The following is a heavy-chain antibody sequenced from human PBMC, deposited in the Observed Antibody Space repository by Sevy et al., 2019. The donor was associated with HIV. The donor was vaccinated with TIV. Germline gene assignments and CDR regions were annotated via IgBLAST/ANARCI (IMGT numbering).Heavy chain of an antibody. Sequence: GGSLRLSCEVSGFIFSDFYMSWIRQAPGKGLEWISFISSRSTYTNYTNSVKGRFTISRDNAKNSLYLQMDSLRVEDTAVYYCVREIREFLSPTSFDLWGQGTLVTVSS. CDR2: ISSRSTYT. D-gene: IGHD3-10*01. J-gene: IGHJ5*01. CDR1: GFIFSDFY. V-gene: IGHV3-11*06. CDR3: VREIREFLSPTSFDL.